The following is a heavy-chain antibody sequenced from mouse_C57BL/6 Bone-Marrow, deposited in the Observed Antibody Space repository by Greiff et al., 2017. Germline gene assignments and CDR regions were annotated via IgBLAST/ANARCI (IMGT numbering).Heavy chain of an antibody. Sequence: QVQLQQPGAELVKPGASVKLSCKASGYTFTSYWMQWVKQRPGQGLEWIGEIDPSDSYTNYNQKFKGKATLTVDTSSSTAYMQLSSLTSEDSAVYYCARDSYDYDGDYDAMDYWGQGTSVTVSS. CDR1: GYTFTSYW. CDR2: IDPSDSYT. J-gene: IGHJ4*01. CDR3: ARDSYDYDGDYDAMDY. D-gene: IGHD2-4*01. V-gene: IGHV1-50*01.